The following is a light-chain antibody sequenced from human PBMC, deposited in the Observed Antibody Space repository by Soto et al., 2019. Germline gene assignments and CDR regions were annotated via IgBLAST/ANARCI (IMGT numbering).Light chain of an antibody. Sequence: EIVLTQSPATLSLSPGERATLSCRASQSVNSNLAWYQQKPGQAPRLLIYDASNRATGIPARFSGSGSGTDFTLTISSLEPKDFAVYYCQQRDNWPPITFGQGTRLEIK. CDR2: DAS. CDR1: QSVNSN. CDR3: QQRDNWPPIT. J-gene: IGKJ5*01. V-gene: IGKV3-11*01.